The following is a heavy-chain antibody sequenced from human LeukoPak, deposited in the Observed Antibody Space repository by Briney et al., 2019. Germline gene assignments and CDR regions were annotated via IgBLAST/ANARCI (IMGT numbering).Heavy chain of an antibody. J-gene: IGHJ4*02. D-gene: IGHD6-13*01. CDR2: ISSSSRYI. V-gene: IGHV3-21*01. Sequence: GGSLRLSCTASGFTFSSYSMNWVRQAPGKGLEWVSSISSSSRYIYYADSVKGRFTISRDNAKNSLYLQMNSLRAEDTAVYYCAKAVAIAAAAPFDYWGQGTLVTVSS. CDR3: AKAVAIAAAAPFDY. CDR1: GFTFSSYS.